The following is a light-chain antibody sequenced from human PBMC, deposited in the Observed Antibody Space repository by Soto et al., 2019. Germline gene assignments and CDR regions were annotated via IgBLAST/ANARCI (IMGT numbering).Light chain of an antibody. CDR3: HSRA. J-gene: IGKJ5*01. CDR2: DAS. V-gene: IGKV1-5*01. Sequence: DIQLTQTPSTLSASVGDEVTITCRASQTISRWLAWYQQKPGRAPKLLIYDASTLESGVPSRFSGSGSETEFTLTISRLQLDDFATYFCHSRAFGQGTRLEIK. CDR1: QTISRW.